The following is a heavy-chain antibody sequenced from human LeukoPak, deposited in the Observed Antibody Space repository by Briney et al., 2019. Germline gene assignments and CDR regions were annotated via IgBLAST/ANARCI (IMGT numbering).Heavy chain of an antibody. CDR1: GFTFSAFG. V-gene: IGHV3-30*02. CDR2: IRFDASDK. D-gene: IGHD3-3*02. J-gene: IGHJ4*02. CDR3: ARDGAFRIYDY. Sequence: GGSLRLSCAASGFTFSAFGMHWVRQAPGKGPEWVAFIRFDASDKFYADSVKGRFTISRDNARNSLYLQMSSLRADDTAVYYCARDGAFRIYDYWGQGTLVTVSS.